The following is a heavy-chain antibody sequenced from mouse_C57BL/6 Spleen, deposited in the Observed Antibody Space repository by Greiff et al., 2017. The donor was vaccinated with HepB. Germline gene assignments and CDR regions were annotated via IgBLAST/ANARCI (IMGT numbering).Heavy chain of an antibody. D-gene: IGHD1-1*01. CDR2: ISSGSSTI. Sequence: EVKLQESGGGLVKPGGSLKLSCAASGFTFSDYGMHWVRQAPEKGLEWVAYISSGSSTIYYADTVKGRFTISRDNAKNTLFLQMTSLRSEDTAMYYCARGGSRLYYAMDYWGQGTSVTVSS. CDR1: GFTFSDYG. CDR3: ARGGSRLYYAMDY. J-gene: IGHJ4*01. V-gene: IGHV5-17*01.